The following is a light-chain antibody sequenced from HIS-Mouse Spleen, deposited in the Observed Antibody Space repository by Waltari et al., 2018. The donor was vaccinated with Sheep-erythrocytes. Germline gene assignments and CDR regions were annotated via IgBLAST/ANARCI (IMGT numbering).Light chain of an antibody. CDR1: KLGDTY. CDR3: QAWDSSIYV. Sequence: SYELTQPPSVSVSPGQTASITCSGDKLGDTYACWYQQKPGQSPVLVIYQDSKRPSGIPERFSCSNSGKTATLTISGTQAMDGADYYCQAWDSSIYVFGTGTKVTVL. CDR2: QDS. V-gene: IGLV3-1*01. J-gene: IGLJ1*01.